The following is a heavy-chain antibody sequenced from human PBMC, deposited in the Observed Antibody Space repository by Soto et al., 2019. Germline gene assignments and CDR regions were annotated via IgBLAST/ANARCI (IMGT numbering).Heavy chain of an antibody. Sequence: SVKVSCKAFGGTFKNYAISWVRQAPGQGLEWMGGIIPIFGTANYAQKFQGRVTITADESTSTTYMELSSLRSEDTAVYYCATGYSSGWPIFDYWGQGTLVTVSS. CDR3: ATGYSSGWPIFDY. CDR1: GGTFKNYA. V-gene: IGHV1-69*13. J-gene: IGHJ4*02. D-gene: IGHD6-19*01. CDR2: IIPIFGTA.